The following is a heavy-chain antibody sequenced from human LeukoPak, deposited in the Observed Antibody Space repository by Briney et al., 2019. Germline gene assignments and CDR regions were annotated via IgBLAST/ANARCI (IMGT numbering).Heavy chain of an antibody. V-gene: IGHV4-39*01. Sequence: SETLSLTCTVSGLSISSSGYYWGWIPHPPGKGLDWVGSMYRTGNTYYNPSLKSRVTISVDTSKNQFSLKLTSVTAADTAVYYCARHRGYYYYDMDVWGKGTTVTVSS. CDR2: MYRTGNT. J-gene: IGHJ6*03. CDR1: GLSISSSGYY. CDR3: ARHRGYYYYDMDV.